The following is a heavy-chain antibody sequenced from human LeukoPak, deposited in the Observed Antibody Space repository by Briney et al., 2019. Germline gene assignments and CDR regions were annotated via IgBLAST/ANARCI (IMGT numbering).Heavy chain of an antibody. Sequence: SETLSLTCTVSGGSISSSSYYWGWIRQPPGKGLEWIGSIYYSGSTYYNPSLKSRVTISVDTSKNQFSLKLSSVTAADTAVYYCARGGSGSYINWFDPWGQGTLVTVSS. CDR3: ARGGSGSYINWFDP. CDR2: IYYSGST. D-gene: IGHD1-26*01. V-gene: IGHV4-39*07. CDR1: GGSISSSSYY. J-gene: IGHJ5*02.